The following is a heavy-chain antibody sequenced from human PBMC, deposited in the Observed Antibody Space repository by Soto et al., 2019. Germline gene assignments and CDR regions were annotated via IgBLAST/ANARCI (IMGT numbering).Heavy chain of an antibody. CDR3: ATNWEYYFDS. V-gene: IGHV1-2*02. J-gene: IGHJ4*02. CDR1: GHTFTGYY. CDR2: INPNSGGT. D-gene: IGHD7-27*01. Sequence: QVQLVQSGAEVKKPGASVKVSCKASGHTFTGYYMHWVRQAPGQGLEWMGWINPNSGGTNSAQKFQGRVTMTRDTSITTVYMELSRLRSDDTAVYYCATNWEYYFDSWGQGTLVTVSS.